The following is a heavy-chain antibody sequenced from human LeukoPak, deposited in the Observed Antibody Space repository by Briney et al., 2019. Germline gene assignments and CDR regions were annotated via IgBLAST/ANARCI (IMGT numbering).Heavy chain of an antibody. CDR2: ISSSSSAI. V-gene: IGHV3-48*01. CDR3: AKGSRPSRFDY. Sequence: GGSLRLSCAASGFTFSSYNMNWVRQAPGKGLEWVSYISSSSSAIYYADSVKGRFTISRDNAKNSLSLQMSSLRAEDTAVYYCAKGSRPSRFDYWGQGTLVTVSS. CDR1: GFTFSSYN. J-gene: IGHJ4*02.